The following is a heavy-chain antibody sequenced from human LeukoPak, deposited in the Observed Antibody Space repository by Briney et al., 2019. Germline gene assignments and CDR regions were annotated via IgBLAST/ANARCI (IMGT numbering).Heavy chain of an antibody. CDR3: ARGLNPIAAADYFDY. CDR1: GYTFTSYD. CDR2: ISAYNGNT. D-gene: IGHD6-13*01. Sequence: ASVKVPCKASGYTFTSYDINWVRQATGQGLEWMGWISAYNGNTNYAQKLQGRVTMTTDTSTSTAYMELRSLRSDDTAVYYCARGLNPIAAADYFDYWGQGTLVTVSS. V-gene: IGHV1-18*01. J-gene: IGHJ4*02.